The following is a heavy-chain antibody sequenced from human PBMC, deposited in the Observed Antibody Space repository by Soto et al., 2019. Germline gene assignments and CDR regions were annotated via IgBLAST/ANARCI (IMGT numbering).Heavy chain of an antibody. CDR2: IYSGGST. V-gene: IGHV3-53*04. CDR3: ARAPNSWIYAFDI. Sequence: GGSLRLSCAASGFTVSSNYMSWVRQAPGKGLEWVSVIYSGGSTYYADSVKGRFTISRHNSKNTLYLQMNSLRAEDTAVYYCARAPNSWIYAFDIWGQGTMVTVSS. D-gene: IGHD1-1*01. CDR1: GFTVSSNY. J-gene: IGHJ3*02.